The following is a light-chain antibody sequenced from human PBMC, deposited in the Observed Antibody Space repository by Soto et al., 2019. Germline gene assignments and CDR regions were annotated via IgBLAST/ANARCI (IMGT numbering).Light chain of an antibody. CDR1: QSVSSNN. Sequence: EIVLTQSPGTLSVSPGERATLSCRASQSVSSNNLAWYQQKPGQAPRLLIYGTSTRATGIPDRFSGSASGTDLTLIISRLEPEDFAVYYCQQYGSSRTFGQGTKVDIK. CDR2: GTS. CDR3: QQYGSSRT. V-gene: IGKV3-20*01. J-gene: IGKJ1*01.